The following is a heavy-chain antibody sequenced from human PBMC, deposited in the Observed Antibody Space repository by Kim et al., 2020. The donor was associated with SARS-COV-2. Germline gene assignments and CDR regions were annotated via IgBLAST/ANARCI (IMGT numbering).Heavy chain of an antibody. CDR1: GFSFSAYA. D-gene: IGHD3-10*01. V-gene: IGHV3-48*04. CDR2: IYSSSHTI. J-gene: IGHJ6*02. CDR3: ARSMVRGVSYYYGMDV. Sequence: GGSLRLSCAASGFSFSAYAMNWVRQAPGKGLEWVSSIYSSSHTIYYADSVKGRFTISRDNAQNSLYLQMNTLRAEDTAVYYCARSMVRGVSYYYGMDVRGQGTTVTVSS.